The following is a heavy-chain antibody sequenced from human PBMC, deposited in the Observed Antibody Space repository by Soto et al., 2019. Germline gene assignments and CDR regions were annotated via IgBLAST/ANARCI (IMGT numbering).Heavy chain of an antibody. V-gene: IGHV3-72*01. J-gene: IGHJ5*02. CDR2: TRNKANSYTT. CDR3: SSDLGS. CDR1: GFTFSDHH. Sequence: EVHLVESGGGLVEPGGSLRLSGAASGFTFSDHHMDWVRKAPGKGLEWVGRTRNKANSYTTEYAASVKSRFTISRDDSKNSLYLQMNSLKTEDTAVYYCSSDLGSWGQGTLVTVSS.